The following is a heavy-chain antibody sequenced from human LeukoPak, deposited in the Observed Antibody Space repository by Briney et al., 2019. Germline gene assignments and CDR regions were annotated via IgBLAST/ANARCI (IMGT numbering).Heavy chain of an antibody. V-gene: IGHV3-30*04. CDR3: ARGRKRHFWSGSQNSWFDP. CDR2: ISYDETNK. J-gene: IGHJ5*02. Sequence: GGSLRLSCAASGFTFSSYAMYWVRQAPGKGLEWVAVISYDETNKYYADSVKGRFTISRDNSKNTLYLQMNSLRTEDTAVYYCARGRKRHFWSGSQNSWFDPWGQGTLVTVSS. CDR1: GFTFSSYA. D-gene: IGHD3-3*02.